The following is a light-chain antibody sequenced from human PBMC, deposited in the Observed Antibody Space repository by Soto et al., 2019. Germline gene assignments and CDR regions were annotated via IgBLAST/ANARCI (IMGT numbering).Light chain of an antibody. J-gene: IGKJ1*01. CDR3: QQHNNLTPT. CDR1: QSISIN. CDR2: GAS. Sequence: ERVMTQSPATLSVSPGERVTLSCRASQSISINLAWYQRKPGQSPRLLFSGASTRATGVPVRISGSGSGTEFTLTLISLQSEDFAVYVCQQHNNLTPTFGQGTKVEI. V-gene: IGKV3-15*01.